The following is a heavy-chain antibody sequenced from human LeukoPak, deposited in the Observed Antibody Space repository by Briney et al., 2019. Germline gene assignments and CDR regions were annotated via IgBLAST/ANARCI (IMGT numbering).Heavy chain of an antibody. V-gene: IGHV4-31*03. Sequence: SETLSLTCTVSGGSINSGGYYWNWIRQHPGKGLEWIGEINHSGSTNYNPSLKSRVTISVDASKNQFSLKLSSVTAADTAVYYCARERSDYDSSGYYLNWFDPWGQGTLVTVSS. D-gene: IGHD3-22*01. CDR3: ARERSDYDSSGYYLNWFDP. J-gene: IGHJ5*02. CDR1: GGSINSGGYY. CDR2: INHSGST.